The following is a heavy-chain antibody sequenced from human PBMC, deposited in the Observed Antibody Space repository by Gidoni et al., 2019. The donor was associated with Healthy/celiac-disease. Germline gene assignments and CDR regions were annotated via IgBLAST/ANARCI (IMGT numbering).Heavy chain of an antibody. CDR1: GGSFSGYY. CDR2: INHSRSN. D-gene: IGHD3-10*01. Sequence: QVQLQQWGAGLLKPSETLSLPCAVYGGSFSGYYWSWIRQPPGKGLEWIGEINHSRSNNYNPTLKSRVTISVDTSKNQFSLKLSSVTAADTAVYYCAREGGGSGAFYYYYMDVWGKGTTVTVSS. CDR3: AREGGGSGAFYYYYMDV. J-gene: IGHJ6*03. V-gene: IGHV4-34*01.